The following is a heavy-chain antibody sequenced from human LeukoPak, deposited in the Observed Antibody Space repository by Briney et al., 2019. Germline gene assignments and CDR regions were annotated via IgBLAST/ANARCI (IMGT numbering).Heavy chain of an antibody. D-gene: IGHD6-13*01. J-gene: IGHJ4*02. CDR2: ISGSGGST. Sequence: EGSLRLSCAASGFTFSSYAMSWVRQAPGKGLEWVSAISGSGGSTYYADSVKGRFTISRDNSKDTLYLQMNSLRAEDTAVYYCAKGERGSSWYFYYFDYWGQGTLVTVSS. V-gene: IGHV3-23*01. CDR3: AKGERGSSWYFYYFDY. CDR1: GFTFSSYA.